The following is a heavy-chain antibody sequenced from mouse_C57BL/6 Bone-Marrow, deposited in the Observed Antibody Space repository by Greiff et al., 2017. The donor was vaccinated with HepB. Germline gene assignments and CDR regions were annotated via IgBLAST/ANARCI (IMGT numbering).Heavy chain of an antibody. D-gene: IGHD1-1*01. CDR1: GFTFSNYW. V-gene: IGHV6-3*01. CDR2: IRLKSDNYAT. CDR3: TGRTTVYDY. J-gene: IGHJ2*01. Sequence: DVKLQESGGGLVQPGGSMKLSCVASGFTFSNYWMNWVRQSPEKGLEWVAQIRLKSDNYATHYAESVKGRFTISRDDSKSSVYLQMNNLRAEDTGIYYCTGRTTVYDYWGQGTTLTVSS.